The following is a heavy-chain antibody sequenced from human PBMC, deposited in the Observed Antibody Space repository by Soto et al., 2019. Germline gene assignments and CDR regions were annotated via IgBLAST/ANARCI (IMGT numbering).Heavy chain of an antibody. V-gene: IGHV4-4*07. J-gene: IGHJ5*02. D-gene: IGHD4-17*01. CDR2: IYTSGST. Sequence: QVQLQESGPGLVKPSETLSLTCTVSGGSISSYYWSWIRQPAGKGLEWIGRIYTSGSTNYNPSLKSRVTMSVDTSTNQCSRKLSSVTAADTAVYYCARDRGYGDYNWFDPWGQGTLVTVSS. CDR3: ARDRGYGDYNWFDP. CDR1: GGSISSYY.